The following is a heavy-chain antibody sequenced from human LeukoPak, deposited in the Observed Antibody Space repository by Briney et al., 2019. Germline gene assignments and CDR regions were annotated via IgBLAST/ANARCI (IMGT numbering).Heavy chain of an antibody. CDR2: INPNSGGT. J-gene: IGHJ4*02. Sequence: GASVKVSCKASGGTFSSYAISWVRQAPGQGLEWMGWINPNSGGTNYAQKFQGRVTMTRDTSISTAYMELSRLRSDDTALYYCAREGYIDFWSGYHGGFDYWGQGTLVTVSS. CDR1: GGTFSSYA. CDR3: AREGYIDFWSGYHGGFDY. D-gene: IGHD3-3*01. V-gene: IGHV1-2*02.